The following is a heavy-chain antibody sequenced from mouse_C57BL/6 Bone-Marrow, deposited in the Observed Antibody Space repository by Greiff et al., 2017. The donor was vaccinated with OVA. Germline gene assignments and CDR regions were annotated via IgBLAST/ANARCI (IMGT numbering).Heavy chain of an antibody. D-gene: IGHD1-1*01. CDR1: GYTFTSYW. CDR3: AKNGRGPYYAMDY. V-gene: IGHV1-74*01. J-gene: IGHJ4*01. Sequence: QVQLQQPGAELVKPGASVKVSCKASGYTFTSYWMHWVKQRPGQGLEWIGRIHPSDSATNYNQKFKGQATLTVDKSSSTAYMQLSSLTYEDSAVYYCAKNGRGPYYAMDYWGQGTSVTVSS. CDR2: IHPSDSAT.